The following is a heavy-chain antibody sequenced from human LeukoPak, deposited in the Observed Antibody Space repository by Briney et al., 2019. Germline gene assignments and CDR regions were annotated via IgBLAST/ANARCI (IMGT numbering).Heavy chain of an antibody. Sequence: PSETLSLTCAVSGYSISSGYYWGWIRQPPGKGLAWIGSIYHSGTTYYNPSLKSRVNISVDTSQNQFSLKLSSVTAADTAVYYCARIRAVAYDYWGQGTLVTVSS. V-gene: IGHV4-38-2*01. CDR3: ARIRAVAYDY. D-gene: IGHD6-19*01. J-gene: IGHJ4*02. CDR1: GYSISSGYY. CDR2: IYHSGTT.